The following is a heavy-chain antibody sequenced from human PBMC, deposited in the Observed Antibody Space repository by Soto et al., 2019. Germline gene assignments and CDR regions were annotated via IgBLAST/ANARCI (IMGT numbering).Heavy chain of an antibody. CDR3: ARGPMILIDNWFDP. J-gene: IGHJ5*02. CDR1: GYSFTSYA. V-gene: IGHV1-3*01. D-gene: IGHD3-22*01. CDR2: INAGNGNT. Sequence: ASVKVSCKASGYSFTSYAIHWVRQAPGQGLEWMGWINAGNGNTKIPQKFQGRVTMTRDTSTSTVYMELSSLRSEDTAVYYCARGPMILIDNWFDPWGQGTLVTVSS.